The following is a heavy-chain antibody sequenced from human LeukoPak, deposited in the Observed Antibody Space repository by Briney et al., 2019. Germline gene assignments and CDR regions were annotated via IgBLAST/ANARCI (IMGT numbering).Heavy chain of an antibody. V-gene: IGHV4-4*07. J-gene: IGHJ4*02. D-gene: IGHD6-19*01. Sequence: SETLSLTCTVSGGSFGTYYWTWVRQSAGKGLEWIGRLSPSGTTNYNPSLKNRVSVSGDTSKRQFSLSLRSVTAADTAMYYCAREASSGWHIDYWGQGTLVTVSS. CDR2: LSPSGTT. CDR1: GGSFGTYY. CDR3: AREASSGWHIDY.